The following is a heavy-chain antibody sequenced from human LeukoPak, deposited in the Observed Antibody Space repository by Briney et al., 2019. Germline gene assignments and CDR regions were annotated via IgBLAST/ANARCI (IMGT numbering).Heavy chain of an antibody. J-gene: IGHJ6*03. CDR1: GYTLTELS. CDR3: ATVEGNPETYYYYMDV. Sequence: ASVKVSCKVSGYTLTELSMHWVRQAPGKGLEWMGGFDPEDGETIYAQKFQGRVTMTEDTSTDTAYMELSSLRSEDTAVYYCATVEGNPETYYYYMDVWGKGTTVTVSS. V-gene: IGHV1-24*01. D-gene: IGHD4-23*01. CDR2: FDPEDGET.